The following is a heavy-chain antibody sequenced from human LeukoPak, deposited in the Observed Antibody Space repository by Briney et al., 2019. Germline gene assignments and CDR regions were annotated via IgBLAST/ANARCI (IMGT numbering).Heavy chain of an antibody. CDR3: ARYWGLYNFESFYYYGVDV. CDR1: GGSISSGGYY. CDR2: VYHGGST. V-gene: IGHV4-30-2*01. D-gene: IGHD1-1*01. Sequence: SETLSLTCSVSGGSISSGGYYWSWIRQPPGKGLEWIGFVYHGGSTFYSPSLKSRVTISLDTSKSQFSLRLTSVTAADTAVYYCARYWGLYNFESFYYYGVDVWGQGTTVTVSS. J-gene: IGHJ6*02.